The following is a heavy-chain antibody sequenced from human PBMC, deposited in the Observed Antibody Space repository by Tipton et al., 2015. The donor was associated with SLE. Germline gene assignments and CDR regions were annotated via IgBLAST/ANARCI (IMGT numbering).Heavy chain of an antibody. J-gene: IGHJ4*02. CDR3: ARGRGRLFWFGAFDS. CDR1: GGSFSGYS. D-gene: IGHD3-10*01. Sequence: TLSLTCAVSGGSFSGYSWNWIRQSPGKGLEWIGEISHSGSTNYNPSLKSRVSFSVDTSKNHFSLKLNSLTAADTAVYFCARGRGRLFWFGAFDSWGQGTLVTVSS. CDR2: ISHSGST. V-gene: IGHV4-34*01.